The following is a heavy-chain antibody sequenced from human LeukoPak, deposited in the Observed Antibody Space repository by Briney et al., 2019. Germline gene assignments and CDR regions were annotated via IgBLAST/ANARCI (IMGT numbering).Heavy chain of an antibody. D-gene: IGHD3-22*01. CDR2: ISGHTRDT. Sequence: GESLRLSCAASGFTFSSYAMSWVRHVPGKGLEWVSSISGHTRDTYYADSVKGRFTISRDNSKNTLYLQMNNLRAGDTAVYYCAKDPGTYYYDSSYYAGWGQGVLVTVSS. V-gene: IGHV3-23*01. CDR3: AKDPGTYYYDSSYYAG. CDR1: GFTFSSYA. J-gene: IGHJ4*02.